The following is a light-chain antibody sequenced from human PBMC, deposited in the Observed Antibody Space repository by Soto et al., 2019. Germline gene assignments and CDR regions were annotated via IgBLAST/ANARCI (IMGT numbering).Light chain of an antibody. CDR3: CSYAGSYLWV. Sequence: QSALTQPRSVSGSPGQSVTISCTGTSSDVGGYNYVSWYQQHPGKAPKLMIYDVSKRPSGVPDRFSGSKSGNTASLTISGLQAEDEADYYCCSYAGSYLWVFSGGTKLTVL. V-gene: IGLV2-11*01. J-gene: IGLJ3*02. CDR1: SSDVGGYNY. CDR2: DVS.